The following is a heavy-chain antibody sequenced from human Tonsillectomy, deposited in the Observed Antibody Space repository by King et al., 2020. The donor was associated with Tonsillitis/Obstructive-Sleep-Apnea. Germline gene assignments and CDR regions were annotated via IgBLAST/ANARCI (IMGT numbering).Heavy chain of an antibody. CDR1: GFTFSSYA. CDR3: AKDVGYCSSTSCNGILRGNSAFDY. CDR2: ISGSGGST. D-gene: IGHD2-2*01. Sequence: VQLVESGGGLVQPGGSLRLSCAASGFTFSSYAMSWVRQAPGKGLEWVSAISGSGGSTYYADSVKGRFTISRDNSKNTLYLQMNSLRAEDTAVYYCAKDVGYCSSTSCNGILRGNSAFDYWGQGTLVTVSS. V-gene: IGHV3-23*04. J-gene: IGHJ4*02.